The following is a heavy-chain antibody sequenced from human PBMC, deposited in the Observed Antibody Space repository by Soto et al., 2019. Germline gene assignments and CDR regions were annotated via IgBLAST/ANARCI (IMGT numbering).Heavy chain of an antibody. D-gene: IGHD3-3*01. CDR3: AREMTIFGVAPGGGVDV. CDR2: IYQSGRT. Sequence: SETLSLTCAVSGGSINTFDFSWSWIRQPPGRGLEWIGSIYQSGRTYYIPSLKSRVTMSLEKSKNQFSLKINSVVAADTAIYYCAREMTIFGVAPGGGVDVWGQGTKVT. J-gene: IGHJ6*02. V-gene: IGHV4-30-2*01. CDR1: GGSINTFDFS.